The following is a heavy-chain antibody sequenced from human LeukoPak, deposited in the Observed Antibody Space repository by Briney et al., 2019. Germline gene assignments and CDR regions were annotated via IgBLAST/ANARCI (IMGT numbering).Heavy chain of an antibody. CDR2: FYYNGNT. Sequence: PSETLSLTCTVSGGSISPSSYYWGWIRQPPGKGLEWIGNFYYNGNTYYNPSLKSRVTISVDTSKNQFSLKLSSVTAADTAVYYCARDRAIAGGAFDIWGQGTMVTVSS. CDR1: GGSISPSSYY. J-gene: IGHJ3*02. CDR3: ARDRAIAGGAFDI. D-gene: IGHD6-13*01. V-gene: IGHV4-39*07.